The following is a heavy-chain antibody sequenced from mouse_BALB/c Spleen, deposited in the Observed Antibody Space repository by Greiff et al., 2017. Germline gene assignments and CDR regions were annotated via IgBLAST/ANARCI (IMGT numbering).Heavy chain of an antibody. Sequence: EVQLVESGPGLVKPSQSLSLTCTVTGYSITSDYAWNWIRQFPGNKLEWMGYISYSGSTSYNPSLKSRISITRDTSKNQFFLQLNSVTTEDTATYYCARLLRSYFDVWGAGTTVTVSS. CDR2: ISYSGST. J-gene: IGHJ1*01. CDR3: ARLLRSYFDV. D-gene: IGHD1-1*01. CDR1: GYSITSDYA. V-gene: IGHV3-2*02.